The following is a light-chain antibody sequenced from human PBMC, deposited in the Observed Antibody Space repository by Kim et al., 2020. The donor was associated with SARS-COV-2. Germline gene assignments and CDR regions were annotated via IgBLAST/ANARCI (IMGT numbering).Light chain of an antibody. CDR3: QQFGSSVT. CDR1: QSGSSSY. J-gene: IGKJ4*01. CDR2: GAS. Sequence: LDPGESDTLYCRRSQSGSSSYLAWYQQKPGQPPRLLIYGASIRATGTPARFSGSGTGTDFTLAISRLEPEDFAVYYCQQFGSSVTFGGGTKVDIK. V-gene: IGKV3-20*01.